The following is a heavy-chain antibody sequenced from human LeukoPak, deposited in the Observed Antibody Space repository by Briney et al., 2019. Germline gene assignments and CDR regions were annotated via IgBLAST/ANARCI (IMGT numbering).Heavy chain of an antibody. CDR1: GYSFTSYW. CDR3: ARQGKAEMATTYFDY. CDR2: IFPGDSDT. V-gene: IGHV5-51*01. J-gene: IGHJ4*02. D-gene: IGHD5-24*01. Sequence: GESLKISCKGSGYSFTSYWIGWVRQMPGKGLEWMGIIFPGDSDTRYSPSFQGQVTISDDKSISTAYLQWSSLKASDTAMYYCARQGKAEMATTYFDYWGQGTLVTVSS.